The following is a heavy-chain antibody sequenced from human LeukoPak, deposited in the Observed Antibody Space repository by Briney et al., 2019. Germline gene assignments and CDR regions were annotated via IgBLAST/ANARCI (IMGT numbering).Heavy chain of an antibody. CDR3: AKTKALTPGIANTRGGELDY. V-gene: IGHV3-21*04. J-gene: IGHJ4*02. CDR2: ISSSSSYI. Sequence: PGGSLRLSCAASGFTFSSYSMNWVRQAPGKGLEWVSSISSSSSYIYYADSVKGRFTISRDNSKNTLYLQMNSLRAEDTAVYYCAKTKALTPGIANTRGGELDYWGQGTLVTVSS. D-gene: IGHD6-13*01. CDR1: GFTFSSYS.